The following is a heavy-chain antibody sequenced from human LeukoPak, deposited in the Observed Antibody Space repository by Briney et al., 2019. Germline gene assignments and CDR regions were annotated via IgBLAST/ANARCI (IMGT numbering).Heavy chain of an antibody. V-gene: IGHV3-23*01. CDR3: AKDVGGPDLGYGMDV. J-gene: IGHJ6*02. CDR1: GFSFRSYA. CDR2: ISGSGGST. Sequence: GGSLRLSCAASGFSFRSYAMSWICQAPGKGLEWVSGISGSGGSTYYADSVKGRFTISRDNSKNTLYLQMNSLKAEDTAVYYCAKDVGGPDLGYGMDVWGQGTTVTVPS.